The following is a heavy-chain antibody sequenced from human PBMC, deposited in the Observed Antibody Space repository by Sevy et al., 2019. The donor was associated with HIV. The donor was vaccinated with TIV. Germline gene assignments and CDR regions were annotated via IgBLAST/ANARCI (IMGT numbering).Heavy chain of an antibody. D-gene: IGHD3-10*01. CDR3: ARLHYYGSGSYYHGDLGFDY. CDR2: IYPGDSDT. CDR1: GYSFTSYW. Sequence: GESLKISCKGSGYSFTSYWIGWVRQMPGKGLEWMGIIYPGDSDTRDSPSFQGQVTISADKSSSTAYLRWSSLKASDTAMYYCARLHYYGSGSYYHGDLGFDYWGQGTLVTVSS. V-gene: IGHV5-51*01. J-gene: IGHJ4*02.